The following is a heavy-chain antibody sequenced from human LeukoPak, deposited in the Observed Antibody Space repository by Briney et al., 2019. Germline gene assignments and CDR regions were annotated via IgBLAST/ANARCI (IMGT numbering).Heavy chain of an antibody. J-gene: IGHJ6*02. V-gene: IGHV3-33*01. CDR2: IWYDGSNK. Sequence: GRSLRLSCAASGFTFSSYGMHWVRQAPGKGLEWVAVIWYDGSNKYYADSVKGRFTISRDNSKNTLYLQMNSLRAEDTAVYYCACSGPDYGMDVWGQGTTVTVSS. CDR3: ACSGPDYGMDV. D-gene: IGHD3-10*02. CDR1: GFTFSSYG.